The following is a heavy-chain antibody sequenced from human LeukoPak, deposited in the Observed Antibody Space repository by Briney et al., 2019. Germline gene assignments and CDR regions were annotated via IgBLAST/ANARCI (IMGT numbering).Heavy chain of an antibody. CDR1: GFTFSSYV. Sequence: GGSLRLSCVASGFTFSSYVMTWVRQAPGKGQEWVSSIIGNGDSTYYADSVKGRFTISRDNSKNTLYLQMNSLRAEDTAIYYCAKGSKGTYDYWGQGTLVTVSS. CDR2: IIGNGDST. J-gene: IGHJ4*02. V-gene: IGHV3-23*01. CDR3: AKGSKGTYDY.